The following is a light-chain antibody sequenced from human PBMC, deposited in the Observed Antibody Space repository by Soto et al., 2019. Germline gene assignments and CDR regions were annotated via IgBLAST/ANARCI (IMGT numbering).Light chain of an antibody. CDR2: KAS. J-gene: IGKJ1*01. V-gene: IGKV1-5*03. CDR3: QHYNSYSEA. Sequence: DIQMTQTPYTLSGSVGDIVAITWRASQTISSWLAWYQQKPGKAPKLLIYKASTLKSGVPSRFSGSGSGTEFTLTISSLQPDDFATYYCQHYNSYSEAFGQGAKVDTK. CDR1: QTISSW.